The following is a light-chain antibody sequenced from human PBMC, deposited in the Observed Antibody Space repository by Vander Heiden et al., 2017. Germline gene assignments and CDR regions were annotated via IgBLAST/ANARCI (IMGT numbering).Light chain of an antibody. CDR2: DNN. J-gene: IGLJ2*01. CDR3: GTWDTSLSVVV. V-gene: IGLV1-51*01. CDR1: SSNIGSTY. Sequence: QSVLPQPPSLSAAPGQKVPISCSGSSSNIGSTYVSWYQQLPGTAPKLLIYDNNKRPSGIPDRFSGSKSGTSATLGITGVQTGDEADYYCGTWDTSLSVVVFGGGTKLTVL.